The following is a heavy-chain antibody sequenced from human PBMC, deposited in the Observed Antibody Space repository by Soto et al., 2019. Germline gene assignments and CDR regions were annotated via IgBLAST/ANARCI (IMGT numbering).Heavy chain of an antibody. D-gene: IGHD6-19*01. CDR2: IWYSGSNT. J-gene: IGHJ3*01. V-gene: IGHV3-33*01. Sequence: KGLEWVAVIWYSGSNTYYADSVKGRFTISRDNSKNTLYLQMNSLRAEDTAFFYSDFAVPDLLQVFDFWRQGT. CDR3: DFAVPDLLQVFDF.